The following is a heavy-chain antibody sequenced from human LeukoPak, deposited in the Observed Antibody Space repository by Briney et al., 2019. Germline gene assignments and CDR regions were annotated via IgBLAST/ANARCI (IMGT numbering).Heavy chain of an antibody. CDR3: ARDKSSGWFWFDP. D-gene: IGHD6-19*01. CDR1: GGSISSYY. CDR2: IYYSGST. Sequence: SETLSLTCTVSGGSISSYYWSWIRQPPGKGLEWIGYIYYSGSTNYNPSLKGRVTISVDTSKNQFSLKLSSVTAADTAVYYCARDKSSGWFWFDPWGQGTLVTVSS. V-gene: IGHV4-59*01. J-gene: IGHJ5*02.